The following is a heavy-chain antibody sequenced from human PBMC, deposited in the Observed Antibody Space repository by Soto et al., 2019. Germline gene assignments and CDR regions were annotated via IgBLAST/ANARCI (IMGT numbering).Heavy chain of an antibody. D-gene: IGHD3-10*01. J-gene: IGHJ6*02. V-gene: IGHV4-4*02. Sequence: QVQLQESGPGLVKPSGTLSLTCAVSGGSISSSNWWSWVRQPPGKGLEWIGEIYHSGSTNYNPSLKSRVTISVDKSKNQFSLKLSSVTAADTAVYYCARSYYYGSGSYFFDLSSVYYYYYGRDVWGQGTTVTVSS. CDR3: ARSYYYGSGSYFFDLSSVYYYYYGRDV. CDR1: GGSISSSNW. CDR2: IYHSGST.